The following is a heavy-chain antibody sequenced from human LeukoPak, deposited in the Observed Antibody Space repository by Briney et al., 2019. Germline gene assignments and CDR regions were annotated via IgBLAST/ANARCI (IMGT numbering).Heavy chain of an antibody. CDR3: ARAREMATIYWYFDL. V-gene: IGHV4-34*01. J-gene: IGHJ2*01. CDR2: INHSGST. CDR1: GGSISSYY. Sequence: SETLSLTCTVSGGSISSYYWSWIRQPPGKGLEWIGEINHSGSTNYNPSLKSRVTISVDTSKNQFSLKLSSVTAADTAVYYCARAREMATIYWYFDLWGRGTLVTVSS. D-gene: IGHD5-24*01.